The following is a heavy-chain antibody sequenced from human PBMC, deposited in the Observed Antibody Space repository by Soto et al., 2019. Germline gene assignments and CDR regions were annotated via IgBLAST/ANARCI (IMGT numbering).Heavy chain of an antibody. D-gene: IGHD2-15*01. Sequence: SVNGYCKASGGTFSSYAISWVRQAPGQGLEWMGGIIPIFGTANYAQKFQGRVTITADESTSTAYMELSSLRSEDTAVYYCAREDIVVVVSAKFTLESDSGRDVWG. V-gene: IGHV1-69*13. CDR1: GGTFSSYA. CDR3: AREDIVVVVSAKFTLESDSGRDV. CDR2: IIPIFGTA. J-gene: IGHJ6*02.